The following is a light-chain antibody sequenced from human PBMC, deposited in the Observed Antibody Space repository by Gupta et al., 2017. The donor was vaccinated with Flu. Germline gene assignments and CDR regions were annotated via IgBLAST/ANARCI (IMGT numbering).Light chain of an antibody. CDR1: QSVNSY. Sequence: EIVLTQSPATLSLSPGERATLSCRASQSVNSYLAWYQQKPGQAPRLLIYDASNRATGSPARCSGSGSGTDFTLTISSLEPEDFAVYYCQQRTYGTRTFGQGTKVEIK. CDR2: DAS. J-gene: IGKJ1*01. V-gene: IGKV3-11*01. CDR3: QQRTYGTRT.